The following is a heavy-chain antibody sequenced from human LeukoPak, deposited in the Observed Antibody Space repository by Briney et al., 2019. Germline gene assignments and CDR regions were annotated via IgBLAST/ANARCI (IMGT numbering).Heavy chain of an antibody. CDR3: ARVSSGERVWSGYYYYYYMDV. J-gene: IGHJ6*03. CDR1: GGSFSGYY. D-gene: IGHD6-19*01. CDR2: INHSGST. Sequence: PSETLSLTCAVYGGSFSGYYWSWIRQPPGKGLEWIGEINHSGSTNYNPSLKSRVTISVDTSKNQFSLKLSSVTAADTAVYYCARVSSGERVWSGYYYYYYMDVWGKGTTVTVSS. V-gene: IGHV4-34*01.